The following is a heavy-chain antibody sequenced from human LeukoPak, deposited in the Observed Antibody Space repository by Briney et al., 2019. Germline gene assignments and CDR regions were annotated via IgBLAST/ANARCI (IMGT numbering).Heavy chain of an antibody. V-gene: IGHV3-53*01. J-gene: IGHJ4*02. CDR2: LYGNGNA. CDR3: AKDQRWESPHYLDS. Sequence: GGSLRLSCAASGFTVGDSYMSWVRQAPGKGLEWVAVLYGNGNAYYADSVRGRFTISRDNSKNTLYVQMNSLRDEDTAVYYCAKDQRWESPHYLDSWGQGTLVTVSS. D-gene: IGHD1-26*01. CDR1: GFTVGDSY.